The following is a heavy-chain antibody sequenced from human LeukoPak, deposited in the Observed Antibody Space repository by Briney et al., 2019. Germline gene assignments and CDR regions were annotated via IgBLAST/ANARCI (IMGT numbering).Heavy chain of an antibody. J-gene: IGHJ4*02. CDR2: INHSGST. CDR1: GGSFSGYY. CDR3: ARGRPRFGKTKPGDY. Sequence: ASETLSLTCAVYGGSFSGYYWSWIRQPPGKGLEWIGEINHSGSTNYNPSLKSRVTISVDTSKNQFSLKLSSVTAADTAVYYCARGRPRFGKTKPGDYWGQGTLVTVSS. D-gene: IGHD3-10*01. V-gene: IGHV4-34*01.